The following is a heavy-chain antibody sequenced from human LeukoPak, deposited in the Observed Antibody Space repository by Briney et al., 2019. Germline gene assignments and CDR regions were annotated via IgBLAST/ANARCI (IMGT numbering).Heavy chain of an antibody. D-gene: IGHD5-24*01. Sequence: SVKVSCKASGGTFSSYAISWVRQAPGQGLEWMGRIIPILGIVNYAQKFQGRVTITADKSTSTAYMDLSSLRSEDTAVYYCATGRDGYPEAFDYWGQGTLVTVSS. CDR2: IIPILGIV. V-gene: IGHV1-69*04. CDR1: GGTFSSYA. CDR3: ATGRDGYPEAFDY. J-gene: IGHJ4*02.